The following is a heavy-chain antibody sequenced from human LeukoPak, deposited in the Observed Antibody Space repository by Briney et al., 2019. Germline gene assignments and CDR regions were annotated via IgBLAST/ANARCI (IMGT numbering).Heavy chain of an antibody. Sequence: ASVKVSCKASGGTFSSYAISWVRQAPGRGLEWMGRIIPILGIANYAQKFQGRVTITADKSTSTAYMELSSLRSEDTAVYYCARDDFNGDYVKYYGMDVWGQGTTVTVSS. CDR3: ARDDFNGDYVKYYGMDV. CDR1: GGTFSSYA. J-gene: IGHJ6*02. D-gene: IGHD4-17*01. V-gene: IGHV1-69*04. CDR2: IIPILGIA.